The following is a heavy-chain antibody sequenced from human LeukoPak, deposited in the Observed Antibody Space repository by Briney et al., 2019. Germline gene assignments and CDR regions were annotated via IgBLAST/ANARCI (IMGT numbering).Heavy chain of an antibody. J-gene: IGHJ3*02. CDR3: ARGAGTSPIFPRGGAFDI. CDR2: ISSSSSYI. Sequence: GGSLRLSCAASGFTFSSYSMNWVRQAPGKGLEWVSSISSSSSYIYYADSVKGRFTISRDNAKNSLYLQMNSLRAEDTVVYYCARGAGTSPIFPRGGAFDIWGQGTMVTVSS. CDR1: GFTFSSYS. V-gene: IGHV3-21*01. D-gene: IGHD2-21*01.